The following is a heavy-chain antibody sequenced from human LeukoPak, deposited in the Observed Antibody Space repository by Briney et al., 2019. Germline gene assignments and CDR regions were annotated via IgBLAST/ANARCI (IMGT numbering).Heavy chain of an antibody. V-gene: IGHV4-59*01. D-gene: IGHD7-27*01. CDR2: IHYSGST. CDR3: ARGLGQRHRDWFDP. CDR1: GGPISSYY. Sequence: SSETLSHTCTVSGGPISSYYWSWIRQPPAKGLAWIGCIHYSGSTNYNPSLKSRVTISVDTYKNQFSLKVISVTAADTAVYYCARGLGQRHRDWFDPWGQGTLVTVSS. J-gene: IGHJ5*02.